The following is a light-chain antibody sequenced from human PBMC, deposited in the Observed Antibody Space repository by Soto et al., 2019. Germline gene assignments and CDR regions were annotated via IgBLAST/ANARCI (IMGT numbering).Light chain of an antibody. V-gene: IGKV3-15*01. Sequence: EIVMTQSPATLSVSPEERAALSCRASQSVNSDLAWYQQKPGQAPRLRIYSASTRATGIPARFSGSGSGTEFTLTNSSLQSEDFAVYYCQQYKTWPRTFGQGTRLDIK. CDR2: SAS. J-gene: IGKJ5*01. CDR3: QQYKTWPRT. CDR1: QSVNSD.